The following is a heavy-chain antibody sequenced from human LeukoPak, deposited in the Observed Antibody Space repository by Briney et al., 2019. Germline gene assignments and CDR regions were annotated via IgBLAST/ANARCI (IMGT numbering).Heavy chain of an antibody. J-gene: IGHJ5*02. V-gene: IGHV1-69*04. D-gene: IGHD3-9*01. CDR3: ARDGTATGPPQGA. CDR2: IIPILGIA. CDR1: GGTFSSYA. Sequence: SVKVSCKASGGTFSSYAIGWVRQAPGQGLEWMGRIIPILGIANYAQKFQGRVTITADKSTSTAYMELSSLRSEDTAVYYCARDGTATGPPQGAWGQGTLVTVSS.